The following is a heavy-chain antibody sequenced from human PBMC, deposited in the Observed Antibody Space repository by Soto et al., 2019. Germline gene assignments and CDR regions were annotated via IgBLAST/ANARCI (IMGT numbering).Heavy chain of an antibody. CDR1: GYTFTSYA. V-gene: IGHV1-3*01. D-gene: IGHD6-13*01. CDR3: ARSPVRVAAAGTGDYYYYYGMDV. CDR2: INAGNGNT. J-gene: IGHJ6*02. Sequence: ASVKVSCKASGYTFTSYAMHWVRQAPGQRLEWMGWINAGNGNTKYSQKFQGRVTITRDTSASTAYMELSSLRSEDTAVYYCARSPVRVAAAGTGDYYYYYGMDVWGHGTTVTV.